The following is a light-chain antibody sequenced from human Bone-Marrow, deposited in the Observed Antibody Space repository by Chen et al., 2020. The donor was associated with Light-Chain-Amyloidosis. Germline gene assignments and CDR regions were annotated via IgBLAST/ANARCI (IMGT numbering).Light chain of an antibody. J-gene: IGKJ5*01. CDR2: WAS. Sequence: DIVMTQSPVSLAVSLGERATINCKSSQSVYGSDNRNYLAWYQQKPGQPLKVLCYWASTRESGVPDRFSCSGSGTDFTLTISSLQAEDVAVYYCQQYFSLPITFGQGTRLEIK. CDR1: QSVYGSDNRNY. V-gene: IGKV4-1*01. CDR3: QQYFSLPIT.